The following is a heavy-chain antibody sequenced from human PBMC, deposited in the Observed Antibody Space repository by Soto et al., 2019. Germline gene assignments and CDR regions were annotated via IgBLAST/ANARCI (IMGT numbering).Heavy chain of an antibody. J-gene: IGHJ5*01. CDR2: IYYTGGT. V-gene: IGHV4-30-4*01. Sequence: SETLSLTCCVSGDSSNTDYYWSSIRQPPGKGLEWIGHIYYTGGTFYSPSLKRRLALSVDTSKNQFSLRLSSVTAADTAVYYCARDTASKDYDSHSYYPHFDSWGQGALVTVSS. D-gene: IGHD3-22*01. CDR1: GDSSNTDYY. CDR3: ARDTASKDYDSHSYYPHFDS.